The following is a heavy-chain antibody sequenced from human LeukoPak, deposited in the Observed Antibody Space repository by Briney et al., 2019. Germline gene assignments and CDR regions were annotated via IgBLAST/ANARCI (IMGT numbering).Heavy chain of an antibody. Sequence: PGGSLRLSCAASGFTFSSYSINWVRQTPGKGPEWISYISSSSDTIKYADSVAGRFTISRDNAKNTLYLQMNSLRVDDTAVYYCARSYGTIVFDSWGQGTLVTVSS. CDR2: ISSSSDTI. CDR3: ARSYGTIVFDS. D-gene: IGHD1-14*01. V-gene: IGHV3-48*04. CDR1: GFTFSSYS. J-gene: IGHJ4*02.